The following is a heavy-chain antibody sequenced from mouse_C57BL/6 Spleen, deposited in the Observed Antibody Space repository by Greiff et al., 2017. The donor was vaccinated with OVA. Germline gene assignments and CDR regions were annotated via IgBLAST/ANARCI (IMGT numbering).Heavy chain of an antibody. Sequence: QVQLQQSGAELVRPGASVTLSCKASGYTFTSYWMHWVKQRPGQGLEWIGNINPSNGGTNYNEKFKSKATLTVDKSSSTAYMQLSSLTSEDSAVYYCAREGTGGAWFAYWGQGTLVTVSA. CDR3: AREGTGGAWFAY. J-gene: IGHJ3*01. CDR2: INPSNGGT. D-gene: IGHD3-1*01. CDR1: GYTFTSYW. V-gene: IGHV1-53*01.